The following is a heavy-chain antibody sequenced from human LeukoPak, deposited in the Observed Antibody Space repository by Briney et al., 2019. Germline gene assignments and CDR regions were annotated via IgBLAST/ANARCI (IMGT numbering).Heavy chain of an antibody. D-gene: IGHD6-13*01. CDR1: GGSISSYY. CDR2: IYYSGST. J-gene: IGHJ4*02. V-gene: IGHV4-59*12. Sequence: PSETLSLTCTVSGGSISSYYWSWIRQPPGKGLEWIGYIYYSGSTNCNPSLKSRVTISVDTSKNQFSLKLSSVTAADTAVYYCARDQGYSSSIDYWGQGTLVTVSS. CDR3: ARDQGYSSSIDY.